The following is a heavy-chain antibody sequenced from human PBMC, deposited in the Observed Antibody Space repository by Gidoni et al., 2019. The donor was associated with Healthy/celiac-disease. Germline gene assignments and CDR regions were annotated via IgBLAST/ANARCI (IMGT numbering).Heavy chain of an antibody. J-gene: IGHJ4*02. D-gene: IGHD1-26*01. CDR2: IYYSGST. Sequence: QLKLQESGPGLVKPSATLSLPCTVAGGSISSSSYYWGWIRQPPGKGLEWIGSIYYSGSTYYNPSLKSRVTISVDTAKNQFSLKLSSVTAADTAVYYCARQWGGSYYFDYWGQGTLVTVSS. CDR1: GGSISSSSYY. V-gene: IGHV4-39*01. CDR3: ARQWGGSYYFDY.